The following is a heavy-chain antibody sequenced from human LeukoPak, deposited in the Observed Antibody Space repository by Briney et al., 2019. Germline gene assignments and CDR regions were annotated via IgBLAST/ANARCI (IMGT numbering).Heavy chain of an antibody. J-gene: IGHJ4*02. V-gene: IGHV3-21*01. CDR1: GFTFSSYS. D-gene: IGHD1-20*01. CDR2: ISSSSSYI. Sequence: PGGSLRLSCAASGFTFSSYSMNWVRQAPGKGLEWVSSISSSSSYIYYADSEKGRFTISRDNAKNSLYLQMNSLRAEDTAVYYCARSPNNWNDEPYYFDYWGQGTLVTVSS. CDR3: ARSPNNWNDEPYYFDY.